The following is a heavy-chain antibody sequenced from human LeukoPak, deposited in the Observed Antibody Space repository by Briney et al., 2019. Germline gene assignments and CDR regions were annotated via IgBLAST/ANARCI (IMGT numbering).Heavy chain of an antibody. CDR3: TRTTTTADWYFDL. CDR1: GCTFSNYW. Sequence: GGSLRLSCAVSGCTFSNYWMYWVRQAPGKRLVWVARINSDGSSTTYADSVEGRFTISRDNTKSMLHLQMHSLRVDDSAVYFCTRTTTTADWYFDLWGRGTPVTVSS. J-gene: IGHJ2*01. CDR2: INSDGSST. D-gene: IGHD1-1*01. V-gene: IGHV3-74*01.